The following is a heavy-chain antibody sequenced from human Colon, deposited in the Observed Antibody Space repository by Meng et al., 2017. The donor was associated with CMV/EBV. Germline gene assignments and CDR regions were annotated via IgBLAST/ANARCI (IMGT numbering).Heavy chain of an antibody. CDR2: ISHDGTNK. CDR1: EFSLSNFG. CDR3: ARGLDFGTFFFY. V-gene: IGHV3-30*03. D-gene: IGHD4-17*01. J-gene: IGHJ4*01. Sequence: RGSLRLSCTASEFSLSNFGVHWVRQAPGKGLEWVAVISHDGTNKYYADSVKGRFTISRDDSKNTLYLQMNNLRGEDTAVYYCARGLDFGTFFFYWGRGTLVTVSS.